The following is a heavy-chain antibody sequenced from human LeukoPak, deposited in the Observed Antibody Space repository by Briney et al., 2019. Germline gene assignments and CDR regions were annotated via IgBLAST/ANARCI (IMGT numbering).Heavy chain of an antibody. Sequence: GGSLRLSCAASKFTFSTYVMSWVCQAPGKGLEWVSSISADSGLTYYADSVKGRFTISRDNPKHTLYLQMNSLRVEDTAIYYCATDQGVIDYWGQGTLVIASS. CDR1: KFTFSTYV. D-gene: IGHD3-10*01. J-gene: IGHJ4*02. CDR3: ATDQGVIDY. V-gene: IGHV3-23*01. CDR2: ISADSGLT.